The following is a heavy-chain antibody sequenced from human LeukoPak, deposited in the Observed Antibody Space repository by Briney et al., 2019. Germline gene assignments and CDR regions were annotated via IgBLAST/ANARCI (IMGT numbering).Heavy chain of an antibody. J-gene: IGHJ4*02. Sequence: GGSLRLSCAASGFTFSSYWMNWVRQAPGKGLVWVSRINSDGSSTSYADSVKGRFTISRGNAKNTLYLQMNSLRAEDTAVYYCARDHPWQLIPFDYWGQGTLVTVSS. CDR3: ARDHPWQLIPFDY. D-gene: IGHD6-6*01. CDR2: INSDGSST. V-gene: IGHV3-74*01. CDR1: GFTFSSYW.